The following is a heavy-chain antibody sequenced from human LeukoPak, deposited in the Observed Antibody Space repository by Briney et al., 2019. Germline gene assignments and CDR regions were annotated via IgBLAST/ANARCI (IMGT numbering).Heavy chain of an antibody. D-gene: IGHD2-2*01. CDR1: GFTFSSYW. J-gene: IGHJ4*02. CDR3: ARDSYWRDCTSTSCLTTSFDY. CDR2: IKQDGSQK. V-gene: IGHV3-7*01. Sequence: GGSLRLSCAASGFTFSSYWMSWVRQAPGKGLEWVANIKQDGSQKYHVDSVKGRFTISRDNAKNSLFLQMNSLRAEDTAVYYCARDSYWRDCTSTSCLTTSFDYWGQGTLVIVSS.